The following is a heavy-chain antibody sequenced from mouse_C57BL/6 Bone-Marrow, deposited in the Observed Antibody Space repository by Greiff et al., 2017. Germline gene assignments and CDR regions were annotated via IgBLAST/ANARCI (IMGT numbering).Heavy chain of an antibody. CDR3: ARSILMDY. Sequence: VQLMESGAELVKPGASVKISCKASGYAFSSYWMNWVKQRSGKGLVWIGQIFPGDGDTNYNGKFKGKATLTTDKSTSTAYMQLRSLTSEDAAVYVCARSILMDYWGQGTSVTVSS. V-gene: IGHV1-80*01. CDR2: IFPGDGDT. CDR1: GYAFSSYW. J-gene: IGHJ4*01.